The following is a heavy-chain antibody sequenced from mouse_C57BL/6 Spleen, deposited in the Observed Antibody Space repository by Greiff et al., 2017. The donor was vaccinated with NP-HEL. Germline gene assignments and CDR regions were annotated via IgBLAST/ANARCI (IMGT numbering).Heavy chain of an antibody. J-gene: IGHJ1*03. CDR2: FHPYNDDT. Sequence: QVQLQQSGAELVKPGASVKMSCKASGYTFTTYPIEWMKQNHGKSLEWIGNFHPYNDDTKYNEQFKGKATLTVEKSSSTVYLELSRLTSDDSAVYYCARGASPYYYGSSYGYFDVWGTGTTVTVSS. D-gene: IGHD1-1*01. CDR1: GYTFTTYP. V-gene: IGHV1-47*01. CDR3: ARGASPYYYGSSYGYFDV.